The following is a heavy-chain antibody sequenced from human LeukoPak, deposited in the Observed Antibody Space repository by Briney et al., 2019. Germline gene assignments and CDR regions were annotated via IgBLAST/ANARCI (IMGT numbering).Heavy chain of an antibody. CDR3: AREPLLLCSTSMGRYFDF. V-gene: IGHV4-59*01. Sequence: KPSETLSLTCTVSGGSITGYYWSWVRQPPGKGLEWIGSIYYSGSTNYNPSLKSGVTISVDTSKNQFSLKLNSVTAADTAVYYCAREPLLLCSTSMGRYFDFWGRGVLVTVSS. J-gene: IGHJ2*01. CDR2: IYYSGST. D-gene: IGHD3-10*02. CDR1: GGSITGYY.